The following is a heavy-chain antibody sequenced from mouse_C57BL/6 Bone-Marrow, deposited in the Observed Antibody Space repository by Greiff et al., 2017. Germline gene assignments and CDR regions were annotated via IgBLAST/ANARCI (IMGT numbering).Heavy chain of an antibody. CDR2: IWSDGST. J-gene: IGHJ1*03. CDR3: ARHGNYGSSYGYFDV. V-gene: IGHV2-6-1*01. Sequence: VKLMESGPGLVAPSQSLSITCTVSGFSLTSYGVPWVRQPPGKGLEWLVVIWSDGSTTYNSALKSRLSISKDNSKSQVFLKMNSLQTDDTAMYYCARHGNYGSSYGYFDVWGTGTTVTVSS. D-gene: IGHD1-1*01. CDR1: GFSLTSYG.